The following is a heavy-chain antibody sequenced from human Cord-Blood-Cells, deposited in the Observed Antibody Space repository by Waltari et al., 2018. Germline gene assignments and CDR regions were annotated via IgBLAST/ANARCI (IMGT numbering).Heavy chain of an antibody. CDR2: IIPIFGTA. Sequence: QVQLVQSGAEVKKPGASVKVCCKASGATFSSYAISWVRQAPGRGPQWMGGIIPIFGTANYAQKFQGRVTITADKSTSTAYMELSSLRSEDTAVYYCARESVEYCSSTSCDYYGMDVWGQGTTVTVSS. J-gene: IGHJ6*02. CDR3: ARESVEYCSSTSCDYYGMDV. D-gene: IGHD2-2*01. V-gene: IGHV1-69*06. CDR1: GATFSSYA.